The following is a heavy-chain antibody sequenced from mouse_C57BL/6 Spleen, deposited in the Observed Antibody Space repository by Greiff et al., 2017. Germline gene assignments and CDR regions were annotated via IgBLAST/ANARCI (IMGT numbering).Heavy chain of an antibody. Sequence: QVQLQQSGPELVKPGASVKISCKASGYAFSSSWMNWVKQRPGKGLEWIGRIYPGDGDTNYNGKFKGKATLTADKSSSTAYMQLSSLTSEDSAVYFCARIYYYGSSGAYWGEGTLVTVSA. J-gene: IGHJ3*01. CDR1: GYAFSSSW. V-gene: IGHV1-82*01. CDR3: ARIYYYGSSGAY. CDR2: IYPGDGDT. D-gene: IGHD1-1*01.